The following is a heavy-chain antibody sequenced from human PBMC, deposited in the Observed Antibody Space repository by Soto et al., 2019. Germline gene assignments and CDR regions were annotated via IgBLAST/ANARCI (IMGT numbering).Heavy chain of an antibody. CDR1: GFTFSSHV. Sequence: QVQLVESGGGVVQPGTSLRLSCAAPGFTFSSHVMHWVRQAPGKGLQWVAVIWNDGRNKQYADSVKGRFNIARDNSKNTMYLQMNSLRAEDTAVYYCAREVGYNCNDNRYDALDMWGQGTMVTVSS. CDR2: IWNDGRNK. J-gene: IGHJ3*02. CDR3: AREVGYNCNDNRYDALDM. V-gene: IGHV3-33*01. D-gene: IGHD1-1*01.